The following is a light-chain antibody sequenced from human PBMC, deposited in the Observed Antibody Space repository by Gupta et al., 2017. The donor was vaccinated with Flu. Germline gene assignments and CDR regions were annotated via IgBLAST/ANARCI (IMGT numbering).Light chain of an antibody. CDR2: SNN. V-gene: IGLV1-44*01. CDR1: SSNIGSNT. CDR3: AAWDDSLGGV. Sequence: QSVLTQPPSAPGPPGQTVTISCSGSSSNIGSNTVNWYQHPPGTAPKLLYYSNNQRPSGVPDRSSGSKSGTSASLASSGLQSEEEADYYCAAWDDSLGGVFGGGTKLTVL. J-gene: IGLJ2*01.